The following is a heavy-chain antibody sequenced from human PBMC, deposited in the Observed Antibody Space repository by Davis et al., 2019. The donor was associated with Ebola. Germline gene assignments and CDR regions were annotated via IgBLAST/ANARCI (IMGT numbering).Heavy chain of an antibody. Sequence: SETLSLTCTVSGGSISSYYWSWIRQPAGKGLEWIGRIYTSGSTNYNPSLKSRVTVSVDTSKNQFSLKLSSVTAADTAVYYCARECTSCYFNWFDPWGQGTLVTVSS. CDR3: ARECTSCYFNWFDP. D-gene: IGHD2-2*01. V-gene: IGHV4-4*07. CDR1: GGSISSYY. CDR2: IYTSGST. J-gene: IGHJ5*02.